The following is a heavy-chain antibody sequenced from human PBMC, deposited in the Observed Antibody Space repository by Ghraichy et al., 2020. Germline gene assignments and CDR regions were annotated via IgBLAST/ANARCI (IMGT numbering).Heavy chain of an antibody. V-gene: IGHV4-59*08. J-gene: IGHJ4*02. Sequence: SETLSLTCTVSGGSISSYYWSWIRQPPGKGLEWIGYIYYSGSTNYNPSLKSRVTISVDTSKNQFSLKLSSVTAADTAVYYCARHKPFTVGTYCGGDCYSFDYWGQGTLVTVSS. CDR2: IYYSGST. CDR3: ARHKPFTVGTYCGGDCYSFDY. CDR1: GGSISSYY. D-gene: IGHD2-21*01.